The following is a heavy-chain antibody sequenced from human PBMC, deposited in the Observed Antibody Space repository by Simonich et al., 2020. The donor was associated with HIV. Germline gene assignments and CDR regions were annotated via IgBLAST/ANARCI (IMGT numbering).Heavy chain of an antibody. CDR2: INHSGST. CDR1: GGSISSYY. CDR3: ARTYYYDSSGYYAGWFDP. Sequence: QVQLQESGPGLVKPSETLSLTCTVSGGSISSYYWSWIRQPPGKGLEWIGEINHSGSTNYNPSLKSRVTISGDTSTNQFSLKLSSVTAADTAVYYCARTYYYDSSGYYAGWFDPWGQGTLVTVSS. V-gene: IGHV4-34*01. J-gene: IGHJ5*02. D-gene: IGHD3-22*01.